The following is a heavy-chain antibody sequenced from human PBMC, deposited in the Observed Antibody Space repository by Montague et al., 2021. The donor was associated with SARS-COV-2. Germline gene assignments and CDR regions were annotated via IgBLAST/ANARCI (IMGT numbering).Heavy chain of an antibody. J-gene: IGHJ4*02. CDR3: ARGMIRGVTTPFDY. D-gene: IGHD3-10*01. CDR2: IYYSGTT. Sequence: SETLSLTCSVSSGSIISSGYYWGWIRQPPGKELEWIGNIYYSGTTYSNPSLQSPGTISVDTSKNHLSLRLSSVTAADTAVYFCARGMIRGVTTPFDYWGQGSQVTVSS. V-gene: IGHV4-39*02. CDR1: SGSIISSGYY.